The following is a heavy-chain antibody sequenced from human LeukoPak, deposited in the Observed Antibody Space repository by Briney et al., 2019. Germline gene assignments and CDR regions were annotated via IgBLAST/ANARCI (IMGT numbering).Heavy chain of an antibody. V-gene: IGHV3-23*01. CDR2: ISGSGGST. CDR3: AKDDYGDYGWPIDY. Sequence: QPGGSLRLSCAASGFTFSSHRMTWVRQTPGKGLEWVSAISGSGGSTYYADSVKGRFTISRDNSKNTLYLQMNSLRAEDTALYYCAKDDYGDYGWPIDYWGQGTLVTVSA. D-gene: IGHD4-17*01. J-gene: IGHJ4*02. CDR1: GFTFSSHR.